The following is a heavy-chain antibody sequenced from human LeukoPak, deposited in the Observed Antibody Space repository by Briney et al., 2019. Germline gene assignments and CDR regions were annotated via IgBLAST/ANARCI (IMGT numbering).Heavy chain of an antibody. Sequence: SETLSLTCTVSGGSISSYYWSWIRRPPGKGLEWIGYIYYSGSTNYNPSLKSRVTISVDTSKNQFSLKLSSVTAADTAVYYCARLNYDSSGYYSRYYYYYGMDVWGQGTTVTVSS. V-gene: IGHV4-59*01. CDR3: ARLNYDSSGYYSRYYYYYGMDV. CDR2: IYYSGST. J-gene: IGHJ6*02. CDR1: GGSISSYY. D-gene: IGHD3-22*01.